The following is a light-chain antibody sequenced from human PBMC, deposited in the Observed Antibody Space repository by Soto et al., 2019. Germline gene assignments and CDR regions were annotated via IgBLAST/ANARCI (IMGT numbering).Light chain of an antibody. V-gene: IGLV2-8*01. Sequence: VLTQPPSASGSPGQSVTISCTGTSSDVGAYNYVSWYQQHAGKAPKLVIYEVTKRPSGVPDRFSGSKSANTASLTVSGLQAEDEADYYCSSFASSNTWVFGGGTKLTVL. J-gene: IGLJ3*02. CDR3: SSFASSNTWV. CDR2: EVT. CDR1: SSDVGAYNY.